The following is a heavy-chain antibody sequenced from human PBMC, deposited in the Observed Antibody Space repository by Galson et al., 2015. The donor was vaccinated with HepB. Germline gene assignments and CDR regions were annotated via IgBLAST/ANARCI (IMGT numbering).Heavy chain of an antibody. CDR1: GFTVSSNY. CDR3: ARGGAYCGGDCYWVGSDYFDY. V-gene: IGHV3-53*01. D-gene: IGHD2-21*02. Sequence: SLRLSCAASGFTVSSNYMSWVRQAPGKGLEWVSVIYSGGSTYYADSVKGRFTISRDNSKNTLYLQMNSLRAEDTAVYYCARGGAYCGGDCYWVGSDYFDYWGQGTLVTVSS. CDR2: IYSGGST. J-gene: IGHJ4*02.